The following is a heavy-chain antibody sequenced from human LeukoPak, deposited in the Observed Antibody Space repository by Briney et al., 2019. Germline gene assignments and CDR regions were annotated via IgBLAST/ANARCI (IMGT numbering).Heavy chain of an antibody. V-gene: IGHV4-59*01. J-gene: IGHJ3*02. CDR1: GGSISSYY. CDR2: IYYSGST. Sequence: SETLSLTCTVSGGSISSYYWSWIRQPPGKGLEWIGYIYYSGSTNYNPSLKSRVTISVDTSKNQLSLKLSSVTAADTAVYYCARYGSNDAFDIWGQGTMVTVSS. D-gene: IGHD4-17*01. CDR3: ARYGSNDAFDI.